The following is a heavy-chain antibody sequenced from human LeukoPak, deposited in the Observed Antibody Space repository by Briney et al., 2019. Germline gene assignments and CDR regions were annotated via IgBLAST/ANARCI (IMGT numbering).Heavy chain of an antibody. CDR3: ARPSSDSSDAFDI. J-gene: IGHJ3*02. V-gene: IGHV4-34*01. D-gene: IGHD2-21*01. CDR2: INHSGST. Sequence: SETLSLTCAVYGGSFSGYYWSWIRQPPGKGLEWIGEINHSGSTNYNPSLKSRVTISVDTSKNQFSLKLSSVTAADTAVYYCARPSSDSSDAFDIWGQGTMVTVSS. CDR1: GGSFSGYY.